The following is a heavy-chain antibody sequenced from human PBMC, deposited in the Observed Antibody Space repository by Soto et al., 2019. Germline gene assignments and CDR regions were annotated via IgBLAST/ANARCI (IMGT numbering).Heavy chain of an antibody. D-gene: IGHD3-3*01. J-gene: IGHJ4*02. Sequence: GGSLRLSCVVSGFTFSTSSMNWVRQAPGKGLKWVSYISSSSNTIYADSVKGRFTISRDNAKNSLYLQMNSLRDEDTAVYYCARVIWSGYLTSDYWGQGTLVTVSS. V-gene: IGHV3-48*02. CDR2: ISSSSNTI. CDR1: GFTFSTSS. CDR3: ARVIWSGYLTSDY.